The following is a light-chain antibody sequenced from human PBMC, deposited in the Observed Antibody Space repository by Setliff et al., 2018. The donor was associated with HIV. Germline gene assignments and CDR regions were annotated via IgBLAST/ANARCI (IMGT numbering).Light chain of an antibody. CDR1: SSDIGSYNR. Sequence: QSVLTQPPSVSGSPGQLVTISCTGTSSDIGSYNRVSWYQQPLGTAPKLVIFEVTNRPSGVPDRFSGSKSGNTASLTISGLQAEDEAHYYCSSYTSSYTWVFGGGTKVTVL. CDR2: EVT. CDR3: SSYTSSYTWV. J-gene: IGLJ3*02. V-gene: IGLV2-18*02.